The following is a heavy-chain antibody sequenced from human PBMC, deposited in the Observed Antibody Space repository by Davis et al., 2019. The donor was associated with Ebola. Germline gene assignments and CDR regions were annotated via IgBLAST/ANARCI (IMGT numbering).Heavy chain of an antibody. V-gene: IGHV4-4*02. J-gene: IGHJ4*02. CDR1: GDSISSPNW. D-gene: IGHD4/OR15-4a*01. CDR3: ARGPPGAYFDY. CDR2: IYHLGTT. Sequence: MPSETLSLTCAVSGDSISSPNWWSWVRQPPGKGLEWIGEIYHLGTTKYNPSLKSRVIVSMDKSANQLSLKVRSVTAADTAIYYCARGPPGAYFDYWGQGILVTVSP.